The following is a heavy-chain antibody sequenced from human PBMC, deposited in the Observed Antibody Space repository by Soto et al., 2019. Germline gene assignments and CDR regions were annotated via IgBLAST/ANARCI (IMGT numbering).Heavy chain of an antibody. Sequence: ETLSLTCSVSGGSLSKYYWSWIRQPAGKGLEWIGRISTSGHVVSKVSLRSRLTMSVDMSNNHFSLKLTSVTAADTAVYYCARDNNDFWSLYPLAFDYWGQGALVTVSS. CDR1: GGSLSKYY. J-gene: IGHJ4*02. V-gene: IGHV4-4*07. CDR2: ISTSGHV. CDR3: ARDNNDFWSLYPLAFDY. D-gene: IGHD3-3*01.